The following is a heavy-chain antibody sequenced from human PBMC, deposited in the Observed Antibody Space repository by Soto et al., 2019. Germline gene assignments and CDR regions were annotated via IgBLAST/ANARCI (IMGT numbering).Heavy chain of an antibody. J-gene: IGHJ4*02. V-gene: IGHV3-23*01. CDR1: GFTFSSYA. Sequence: GGSLRLSCAASGFTFSSYAMSWVRQAPGKGLEWVSAISGSGGSTYYADSVKGRFTISRDNSKNTLYLQMNSLRAEDTAVYYCAKDVRYSSSWYFDYWGQGTLVTAPQ. CDR3: AKDVRYSSSWYFDY. D-gene: IGHD6-13*01. CDR2: ISGSGGST.